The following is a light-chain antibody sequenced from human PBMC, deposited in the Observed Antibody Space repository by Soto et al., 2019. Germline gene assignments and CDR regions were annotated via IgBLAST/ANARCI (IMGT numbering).Light chain of an antibody. CDR3: QQYNNWPRIA. CDR2: GAS. Sequence: EIVMTQSPATLSVSPGERATLSCRAGQSVNSDLAWYQQKPGQAPRLLIYGASTRATGIPARFSGSGSGTDFTLTISSLQSEDFAVYYCQQYNNWPRIAFGQGTRLEIK. CDR1: QSVNSD. J-gene: IGKJ5*01. V-gene: IGKV3-15*01.